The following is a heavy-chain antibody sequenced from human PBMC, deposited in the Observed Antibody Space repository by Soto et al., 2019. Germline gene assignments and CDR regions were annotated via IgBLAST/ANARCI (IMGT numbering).Heavy chain of an antibody. CDR2: ISAYNGNT. CDR3: TRSITMVRGVPGSYYYYYYMDV. D-gene: IGHD3-10*01. V-gene: IGHV1-18*01. CDR1: GYTFTSYG. J-gene: IGHJ6*03. Sequence: QVQLVQSGAEVKKPGASVKVSCKASGYTFTSYGISWVRQAHGQGLEWMGWISAYNGNTNYAQKLQGRVTITTDTSTSTAYMELRSLRSDDTAVYYCTRSITMVRGVPGSYYYYYYMDVWGKGTTVTVSS.